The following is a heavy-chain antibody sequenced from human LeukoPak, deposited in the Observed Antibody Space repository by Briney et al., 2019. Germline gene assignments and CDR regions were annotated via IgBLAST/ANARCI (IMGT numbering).Heavy chain of an antibody. V-gene: IGHV3-23*01. CDR1: GFTFSSYA. CDR2: ISGSGGST. D-gene: IGHD2-2*01. J-gene: IGHJ4*02. Sequence: QPGGSLRLSCAASGFTFSSYAMSWVRQAPGKGLEWVSAISGSGGSTYYADSVKGRFTISRDNSKNTLYLQMNSLRAEDTAVYYCAKDPYPLLLQLNLFDYWGQGTLVTVSS. CDR3: AKDPYPLLLQLNLFDY.